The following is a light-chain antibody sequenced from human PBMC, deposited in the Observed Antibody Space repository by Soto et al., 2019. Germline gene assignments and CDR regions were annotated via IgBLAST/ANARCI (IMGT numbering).Light chain of an antibody. CDR2: WAS. Sequence: DIVLTQSPDSLAVSPCERATINCESSQSVMYSNNKNYISWFQQKPGQSPQLLIFWASMRESGVPERFSGSGSGTNFTLTISGLQAEDVAIYYCHQYFTFPWTFGQGTKVDIK. CDR3: HQYFTFPWT. CDR1: QSVMYSNNKNY. J-gene: IGKJ1*01. V-gene: IGKV4-1*01.